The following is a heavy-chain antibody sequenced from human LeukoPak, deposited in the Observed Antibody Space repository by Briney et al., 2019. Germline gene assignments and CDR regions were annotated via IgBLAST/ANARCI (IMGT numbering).Heavy chain of an antibody. CDR1: GFTFSSYG. J-gene: IGHJ4*02. D-gene: IGHD6-13*01. Sequence: GGSLRLSCAASGFTFSSYGMHWVRQAPGEGLEWVTFIRYDGSNKYYADSVKGRFTISRDNSKNTVYLQMNSLGEEDTAVYYCAKGGIIAAATFDYWGQGTLVTVSS. CDR2: IRYDGSNK. V-gene: IGHV3-30*02. CDR3: AKGGIIAAATFDY.